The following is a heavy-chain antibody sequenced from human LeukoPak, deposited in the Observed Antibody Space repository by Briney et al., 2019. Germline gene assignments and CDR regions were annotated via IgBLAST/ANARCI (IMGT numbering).Heavy chain of an antibody. CDR3: ARGITVNTYWVFLDC. V-gene: IGHV3-9*01. J-gene: IGHJ4*02. CDR2: IDWNSAAM. Sequence: QPGRSLRLSCAASGFTLDDYAMHWVRQPPGGGLEWVSGIDWNSAAMAYVDSVKGRFTISRDNAKNSLYLQMNSLRAEDTAVYYCARGITVNTYWVFLDCWGQGTLVTVSS. CDR1: GFTLDDYA. D-gene: IGHD4-17*01.